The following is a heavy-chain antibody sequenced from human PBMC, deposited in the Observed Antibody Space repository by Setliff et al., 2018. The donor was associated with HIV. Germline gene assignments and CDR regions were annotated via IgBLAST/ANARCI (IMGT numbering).Heavy chain of an antibody. Sequence: GGSLRLSCAASGFTFSSYWMHWVRQAPGKGLVWVSRINSDGSSTSYADSVKGRFTISRDNAKNTLYLQMNSLRAEDTAVYYWSNGSGSYYGYYYYMDVWGKGTTVTVSS. D-gene: IGHD1-26*01. CDR2: INSDGSST. J-gene: IGHJ6*03. CDR3: SNGSGSYYGYYYYMDV. V-gene: IGHV3-74*01. CDR1: GFTFSSYW.